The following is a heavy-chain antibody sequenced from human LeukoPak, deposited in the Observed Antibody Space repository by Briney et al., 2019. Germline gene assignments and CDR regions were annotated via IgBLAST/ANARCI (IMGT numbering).Heavy chain of an antibody. V-gene: IGHV4-4*07. CDR3: ARDIDGYNLFDY. CDR1: GGSLSSYY. D-gene: IGHD5-24*01. J-gene: IGHJ4*02. Sequence: SETLSLTSTVSGGSLSSYYGSWIRQPAGKGLEWIGRIYTSGSTNYNPSLKSRVTMSVDTSKNQFSLKLSSVTAADTAVYYCARDIDGYNLFDYWGQGTLVTVSS. CDR2: IYTSGST.